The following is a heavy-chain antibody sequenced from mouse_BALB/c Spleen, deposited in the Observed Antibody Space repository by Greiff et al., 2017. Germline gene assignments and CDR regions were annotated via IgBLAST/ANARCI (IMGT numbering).Heavy chain of an antibody. Sequence: VKLMESGPGLVQPSQSLSITCTVSGFSLTSYGVHWVRQSPGKGLEWLGVIWSGGSTDYNAAFISRLSISKDNSKSQVFFKMNSLQANDTAIYYCARKEGQYYYDYAMDYWGQGTSVTVSS. D-gene: IGHD1-1*01. CDR2: IWSGGST. V-gene: IGHV2-2*02. CDR1: GFSLTSYG. CDR3: ARKEGQYYYDYAMDY. J-gene: IGHJ4*01.